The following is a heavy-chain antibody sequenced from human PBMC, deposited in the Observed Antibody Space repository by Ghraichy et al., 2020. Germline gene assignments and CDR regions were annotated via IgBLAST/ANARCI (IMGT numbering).Heavy chain of an antibody. CDR2: VNSDGSST. CDR3: ARFPTRDGVNSGFDY. CDR1: GFTFSTYW. V-gene: IGHV3-74*01. D-gene: IGHD4-23*01. Sequence: GGSLRLSCAASGFTFSTYWMHWVRQAPGKGLVWVSRVNSDGSSTTYADSVKGRFTISRDNAKNTLFLQMNSLRAEDTAVYYCARFPTRDGVNSGFDYWGQGTRVTVSS. J-gene: IGHJ4*02.